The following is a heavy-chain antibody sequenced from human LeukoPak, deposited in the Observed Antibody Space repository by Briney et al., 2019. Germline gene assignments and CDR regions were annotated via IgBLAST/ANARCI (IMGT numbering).Heavy chain of an antibody. CDR2: IYYSGST. J-gene: IGHJ4*02. D-gene: IGHD5-18*01. CDR3: ARDGQFGYSYGFFDY. CDR1: GGSMNNYF. Sequence: SETLSLTCTVSGGSMNNYFWSWIRQPPGKGLEWIGYIYYSGSTNYNPSLKNRVTISVDTSKNQFSLRLSSVNAADTAVYYCARDGQFGYSYGFFDYWGQGTLVTVSS. V-gene: IGHV4-59*01.